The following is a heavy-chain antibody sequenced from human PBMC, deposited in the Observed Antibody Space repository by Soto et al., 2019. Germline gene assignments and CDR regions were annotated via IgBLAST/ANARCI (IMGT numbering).Heavy chain of an antibody. CDR1: GGSTGQYY. CDR3: ARARAVLLPGDWFDP. Sequence: SENLSLTCTVSGGSTGQYYWSWIRQPPGKRLEWIGYTYNSGSANYNPSLKSRVTISVDTSKNQFSLQLNSVTAADTAVYYCARARAVLLPGDWFDPWGQGTLVTVSS. J-gene: IGHJ5*02. D-gene: IGHD3-10*01. V-gene: IGHV4-59*13. CDR2: TYNSGSA.